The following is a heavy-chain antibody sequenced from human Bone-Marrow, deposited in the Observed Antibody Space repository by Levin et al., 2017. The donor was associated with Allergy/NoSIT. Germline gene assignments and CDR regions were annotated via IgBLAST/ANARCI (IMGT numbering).Heavy chain of an antibody. D-gene: IGHD3-3*01. CDR3: ARWVLRFLEWPPSPWFDP. CDR1: GFTFSSYS. Sequence: GGSLRLSCAASGFTFSSYSMNWVRQAPGKGLEWVSYISSSSSTIYYADSVKGRFTISRDNAKNSLYLQMNSLRAEDTAVYYCARWVLRFLEWPPSPWFDPWGQGTLVTVSS. V-gene: IGHV3-48*01. J-gene: IGHJ5*02. CDR2: ISSSSSTI.